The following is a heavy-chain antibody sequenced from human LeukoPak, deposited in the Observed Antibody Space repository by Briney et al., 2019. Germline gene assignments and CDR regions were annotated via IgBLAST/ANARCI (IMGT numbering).Heavy chain of an antibody. J-gene: IGHJ4*02. Sequence: GGSLRLSCAASGFTFGAYTINWVRQAPGKGLEWVSCIFSRSESILYADSVKGRFTISRDNAKNLLYLQMDSLRVEDTAVYYCARDFFHSSESRPFDYWGQGTLVAVSS. CDR1: GFTFGAYT. D-gene: IGHD3-22*01. V-gene: IGHV3-21*06. CDR3: ARDFFHSSESRPFDY. CDR2: IFSRSESI.